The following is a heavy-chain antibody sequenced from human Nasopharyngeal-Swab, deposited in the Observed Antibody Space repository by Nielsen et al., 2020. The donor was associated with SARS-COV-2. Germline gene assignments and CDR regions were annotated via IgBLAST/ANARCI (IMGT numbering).Heavy chain of an antibody. V-gene: IGHV3-23*01. CDR3: AKDLRGPYFF. Sequence: GESLKISCVASGYSFRTYGMSWVRQAPGKGLEWVAAIVGSGDISDSGGSTYYADSVKGRFTISRDNSKNTLSLQMNSLRAEDTAVYYCAKDLRGPYFFWGQGTLVTVSS. D-gene: IGHD2/OR15-2a*01. CDR1: GYSFRTYG. CDR2: IVGSGDISDSGGST. J-gene: IGHJ4*02.